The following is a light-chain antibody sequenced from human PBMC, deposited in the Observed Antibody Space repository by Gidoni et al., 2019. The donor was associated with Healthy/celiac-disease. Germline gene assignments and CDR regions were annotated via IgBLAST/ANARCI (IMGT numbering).Light chain of an antibody. V-gene: IGKV1-39*01. Sequence: DIQMTQSPSSLSAPVGDRVTISCPASQSISSYLNWYQQKPGKAPKLLIYAASSLHSGVPSRFSGSGYETEFTHSIRSLQPESIATYNSQRSYSNPLITFGPGTRVDIK. CDR3: QRSYSNPLIT. CDR2: AAS. J-gene: IGKJ3*01. CDR1: QSISSY.